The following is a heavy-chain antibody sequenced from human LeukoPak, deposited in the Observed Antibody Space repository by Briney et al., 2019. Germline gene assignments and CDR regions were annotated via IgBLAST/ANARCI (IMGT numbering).Heavy chain of an antibody. V-gene: IGHV4-4*07. CDR2: IHTSGST. J-gene: IGHJ4*02. CDR3: AKDRVGGGSGWMGSHDY. D-gene: IGHD6-19*01. CDR1: GGSISAYY. Sequence: SETLSLTCTVSGGSISAYYWSWIRQPAGKGLEWIGRIHTSGSTNYNPSLESRVTMSIDTSKNQFSLKLTSVTAADTAVYYCAKDRVGGGSGWMGSHDYWGRGTLVTVSS.